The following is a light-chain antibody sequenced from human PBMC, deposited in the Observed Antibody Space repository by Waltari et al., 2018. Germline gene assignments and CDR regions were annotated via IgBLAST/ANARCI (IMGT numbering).Light chain of an antibody. V-gene: IGLV2-11*01. J-gene: IGLJ3*02. CDR1: GSDVGDYNY. CDR2: DVT. Sequence: QSALTQPRSVSGSPGQSVTISCTGSGSDVGDYNYVSWYQQHPGKAPKVVIYDVTNRPSGVPDRFSGSRSGNSASLTISWLQAEDEADYYCCSYAGTWVFGGGTKLTVL. CDR3: CSYAGTWV.